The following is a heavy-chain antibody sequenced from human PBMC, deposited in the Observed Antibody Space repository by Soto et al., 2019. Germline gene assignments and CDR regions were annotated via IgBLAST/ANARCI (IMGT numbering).Heavy chain of an antibody. CDR3: AHRRPRDGYTRLGWGY. J-gene: IGHJ4*02. D-gene: IGHD5-12*01. CDR2: VYWNDDK. Sequence: SGPTLVNPTQALTLTCTCSGFSLTTSGVGVGWIRQPPGKALEWLALVYWNDDKRYSPSLKSRLTITKDTSKNQVVLTMTNMDPVDTATYYCAHRRPRDGYTRLGWGYWGQGTLVTVSS. V-gene: IGHV2-5*01. CDR1: GFSLTTSGVG.